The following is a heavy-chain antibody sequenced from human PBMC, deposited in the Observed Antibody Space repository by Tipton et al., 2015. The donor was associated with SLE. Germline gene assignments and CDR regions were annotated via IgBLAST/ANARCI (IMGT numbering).Heavy chain of an antibody. Sequence: TLSLTCTVSGGSISSYYWSWIRQPPGKGLEWIGYIYYSGSTNYNPSLKSRVTISVDTSKNQFSLKLSSVTAADTAVYYCATGIAVAGPFDYWGQGTLVPVFS. CDR2: IYYSGST. V-gene: IGHV4-59*01. CDR3: ATGIAVAGPFDY. J-gene: IGHJ4*02. CDR1: GGSISSYY. D-gene: IGHD6-19*01.